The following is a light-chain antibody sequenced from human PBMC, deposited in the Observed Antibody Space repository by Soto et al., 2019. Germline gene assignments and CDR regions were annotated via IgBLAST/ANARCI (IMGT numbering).Light chain of an antibody. CDR1: QSLLHSNGFNY. V-gene: IGKV2-28*01. CDR2: MGS. Sequence: EIVMTQSPLSLPVTPGEPASISCRSSQSLLHSNGFNYLDWYLQKPGQSPKLLIYMGSNRASGVPDRFSDSGSGTDFTMRISRVEAEDVGIYYCMQAVQTPWTFGQGTKVEFK. J-gene: IGKJ1*01. CDR3: MQAVQTPWT.